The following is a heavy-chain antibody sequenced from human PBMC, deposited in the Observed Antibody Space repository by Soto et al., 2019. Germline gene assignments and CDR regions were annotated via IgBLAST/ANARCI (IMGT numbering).Heavy chain of an antibody. Sequence: SETLSLTCTVSGGSISSGGYYWSWIRQHPGKGLEWIGYIYYSGSTYYNQSLKSRVTISVDTSKNQFSLKLSSVTAAETAVYYCAGDSRSYSSGWYHQQNYYYGMDVWGQGTTVTVSS. J-gene: IGHJ6*02. D-gene: IGHD6-19*01. CDR3: AGDSRSYSSGWYHQQNYYYGMDV. CDR1: GGSISSGGYY. V-gene: IGHV4-31*03. CDR2: IYYSGST.